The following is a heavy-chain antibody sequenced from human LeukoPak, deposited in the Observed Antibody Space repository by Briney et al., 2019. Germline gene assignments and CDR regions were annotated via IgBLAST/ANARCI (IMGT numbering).Heavy chain of an antibody. Sequence: GGSLILSCAASGFTFSDYYMSWIRPAPGKGLEGVSYISSSSSYTNYADSVKGRFTISRDNAKNSLYLQMNSLRAEDTAVYYCARGDYGDYGYFTYFDYWGQGTLVTVSS. V-gene: IGHV3-11*05. CDR1: GFTFSDYY. D-gene: IGHD4-17*01. CDR2: ISSSSSYT. J-gene: IGHJ4*02. CDR3: ARGDYGDYGYFTYFDY.